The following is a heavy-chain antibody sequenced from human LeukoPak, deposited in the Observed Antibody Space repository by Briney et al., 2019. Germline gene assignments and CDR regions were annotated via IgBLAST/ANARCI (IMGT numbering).Heavy chain of an antibody. J-gene: IGHJ4*02. Sequence: SETLSLTCTVSGGSISSYYWSWIRQPAGKGLERIGRIYTSGSTNYNPSLKSRVTMSVDTSKNQFSLKLSSVTAADTAVYYCARELMVRGVIDYWGQGTLVTVSS. CDR3: ARELMVRGVIDY. D-gene: IGHD3-10*01. CDR1: GGSISSYY. CDR2: IYTSGST. V-gene: IGHV4-4*07.